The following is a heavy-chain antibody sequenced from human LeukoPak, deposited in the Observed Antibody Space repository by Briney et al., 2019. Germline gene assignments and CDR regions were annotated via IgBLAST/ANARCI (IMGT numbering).Heavy chain of an antibody. Sequence: SETLSLTCTVSGGSISSGSYYWSWIRQPAGKGLEWIGRIYTSGSTNYNPSLKSRVTISVDTSKNRFSLKLSSVTAADTTVYYCARELGYSGSYRDAFDIWGQETMVTVSS. J-gene: IGHJ3*02. CDR3: ARELGYSGSYRDAFDI. CDR1: GGSISSGSYY. V-gene: IGHV4-61*02. D-gene: IGHD1-26*01. CDR2: IYTSGST.